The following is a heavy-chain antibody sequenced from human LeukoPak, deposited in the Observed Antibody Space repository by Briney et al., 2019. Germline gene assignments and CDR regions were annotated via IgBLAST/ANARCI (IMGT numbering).Heavy chain of an antibody. D-gene: IGHD6-19*01. CDR3: ARDREAPYSSGWYPGEFDP. J-gene: IGHJ5*02. CDR1: GGSFSGYY. V-gene: IGHV4-34*01. CDR2: INHSGST. Sequence: PSETLSLTCAVFGGSFSGYYWSWIRQSPGKGLGLIGEINHSGSTNYDPSLKSRVTISVDTSKNQFSLKLSSVTAADTAVYYCARDREAPYSSGWYPGEFDPWGQGTLVTVSS.